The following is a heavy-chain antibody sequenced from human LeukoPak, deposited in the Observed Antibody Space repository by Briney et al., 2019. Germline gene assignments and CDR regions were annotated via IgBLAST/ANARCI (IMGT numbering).Heavy chain of an antibody. Sequence: ASVKVFCKASGYTFTGYYMHWVRQAPGQGLEWMGWINPNSGGTNYAQKFQGWVTMTRDTSISTAYMELSRLRSDDTAVYYCARGDIVVVPAAMSAFDIWGQGTMVTVSS. D-gene: IGHD2-2*01. CDR2: INPNSGGT. J-gene: IGHJ3*02. CDR3: ARGDIVVVPAAMSAFDI. CDR1: GYTFTGYY. V-gene: IGHV1-2*04.